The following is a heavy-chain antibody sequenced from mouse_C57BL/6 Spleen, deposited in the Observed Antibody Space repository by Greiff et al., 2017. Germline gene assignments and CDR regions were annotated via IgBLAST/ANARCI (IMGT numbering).Heavy chain of an antibody. Sequence: EVKLVESGGGLVKPGGSLKLSCAASGFTFSSYAMSWVRQTPEKRLEWVATISDGGSYTYYPDNVKGRFTISRDNAKNNLYLQMSHLKSEDTAMYYCARDRYYGSSEGFAYWGQGTLVTVSA. CDR1: GFTFSSYA. CDR2: ISDGGSYT. V-gene: IGHV5-4*01. J-gene: IGHJ3*01. CDR3: ARDRYYGSSEGFAY. D-gene: IGHD1-1*01.